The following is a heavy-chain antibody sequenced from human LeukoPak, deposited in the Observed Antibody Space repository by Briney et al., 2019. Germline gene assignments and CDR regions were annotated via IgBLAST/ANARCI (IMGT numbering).Heavy chain of an antibody. D-gene: IGHD6-6*01. Sequence: GGSLRLSCEASGFTFDDYAMHWVRQAPGKGLEWVSGISWNSGSTGYADSVKGRFTISRDNAKNSLYLQMNSLRAEDTALYYCARVSAGAARRDYYYYGMDVWGQGTTVTVSS. CDR1: GFTFDDYA. CDR3: ARVSAGAARRDYYYYGMDV. J-gene: IGHJ6*02. V-gene: IGHV3-9*01. CDR2: ISWNSGST.